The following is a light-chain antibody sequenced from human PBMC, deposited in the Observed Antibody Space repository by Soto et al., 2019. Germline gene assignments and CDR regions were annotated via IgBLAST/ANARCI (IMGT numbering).Light chain of an antibody. Sequence: EIVMTQSPATLSLSPGDRATLSCRASQSVSSNLVWYQQKPGQAPRLLIYDTSTRASDVPARFSGSGSETEFTLTISGLQSEDFATYYCQQSYNIPRTFGQGTRLEI. CDR2: DTS. CDR1: QSVSSN. V-gene: IGKV3-15*01. CDR3: QQSYNIPRT. J-gene: IGKJ5*01.